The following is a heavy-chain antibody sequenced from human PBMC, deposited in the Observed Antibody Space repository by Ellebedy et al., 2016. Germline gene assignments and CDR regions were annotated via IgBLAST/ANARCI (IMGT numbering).Heavy chain of an antibody. D-gene: IGHD4-17*01. CDR1: GDTCTSYA. V-gene: IGHV1-69*10. J-gene: IGHJ6*02. CDR3: ASPDYGDSPTHKSKRQYYYGMDV. Sequence: ASVKVSCKASGDTCTSYAITWVRQAPGQGLEWMGRIIPMLGIANYTQRFQGRVTITADKSTATAYMELTSLRFEDTAVYFCASPDYGDSPTHKSKRQYYYGMDVWGQGTTVTVSS. CDR2: IIPMLGIA.